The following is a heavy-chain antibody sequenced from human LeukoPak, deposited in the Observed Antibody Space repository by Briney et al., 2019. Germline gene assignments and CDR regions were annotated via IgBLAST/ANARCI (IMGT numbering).Heavy chain of an antibody. D-gene: IGHD3/OR15-3a*01. Sequence: GGSLRLSCAASGFTFDDYAMRWVRQAPGKGLEWVSGISWNSGSIGYADSVKGRFTISRDNAKNSLYLRMNSLRAEDTALYYCAKDIMRRGLGLVDYWGQGTLVTVSS. V-gene: IGHV3-9*01. CDR3: AKDIMRRGLGLVDY. CDR1: GFTFDDYA. CDR2: ISWNSGSI. J-gene: IGHJ4*02.